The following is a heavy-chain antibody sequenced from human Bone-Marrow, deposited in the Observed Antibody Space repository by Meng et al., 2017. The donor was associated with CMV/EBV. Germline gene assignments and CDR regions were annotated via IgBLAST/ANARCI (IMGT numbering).Heavy chain of an antibody. J-gene: IGHJ4*02. CDR1: GYTFTSYG. V-gene: IGHV1-2*02. D-gene: IGHD1-26*01. CDR2: INPNSGGT. Sequence: TVKVSCKASGYTFTSYGISWVRQAPGQGLEWMGWINPNSGGTNYAQKFQGRVTMTRDTSISTAYMELSRLRSDDTAVYYCARGLLGATGLHWGQGTLVIVSS. CDR3: ARGLLGATGLH.